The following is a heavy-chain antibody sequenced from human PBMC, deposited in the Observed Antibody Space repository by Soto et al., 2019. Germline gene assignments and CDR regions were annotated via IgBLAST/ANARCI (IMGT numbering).Heavy chain of an antibody. CDR1: GFLVNSAY. J-gene: IGHJ4*02. CDR2: INSDGST. CDR3: ARSGYSFAWGY. V-gene: IGHV3-53*01. Sequence: EVQLVESGGGFIPPGGSLRLSCAASGFLVNSAYMTWVRQAPGKGLEWLSKINSDGSTLYAESVKGRFTISRDNSKNRLDLQMNSRRAEDTAMYYCARSGYSFAWGYWGQGTLVIVTS. D-gene: IGHD5-18*01.